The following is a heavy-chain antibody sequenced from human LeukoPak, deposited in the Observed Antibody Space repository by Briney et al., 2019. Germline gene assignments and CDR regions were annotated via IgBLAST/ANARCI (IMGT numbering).Heavy chain of an antibody. V-gene: IGHV3-23*01. CDR1: GFTFSTYV. J-gene: IGHJ4*02. Sequence: GGSLSLSCAASGFTFSTYVVNWVRQAPGKGLEWVSTISGSGGTTYYADSVKGRLTISRDNYKNTLYLQMSSLRAEDTAVYYCAREGHYRAFDFWGQRTLVTGSS. CDR2: ISGSGGTT. D-gene: IGHD3-10*01. CDR3: AREGHYRAFDF.